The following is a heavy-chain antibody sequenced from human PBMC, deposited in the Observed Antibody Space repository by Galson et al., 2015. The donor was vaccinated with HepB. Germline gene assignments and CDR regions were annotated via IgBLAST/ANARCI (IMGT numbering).Heavy chain of an antibody. CDR3: ARVFRGTLRDAFDI. CDR1: GGTFSSYA. J-gene: IGHJ3*02. Sequence: SVKVSCKASGGTFSSYAISWVRQAPGQGLEWMGRIIPILGIANYAQKFQGRVTITADKSTSTAYMELSSLRSEDTAVYYCARVFRGTLRDAFDIWGQGTMVTVSS. D-gene: IGHD3-10*01. V-gene: IGHV1-69*04. CDR2: IIPILGIA.